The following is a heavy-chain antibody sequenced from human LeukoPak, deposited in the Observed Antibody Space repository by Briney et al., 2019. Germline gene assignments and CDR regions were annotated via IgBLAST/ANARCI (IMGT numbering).Heavy chain of an antibody. V-gene: IGHV3-53*01. CDR1: GLTVSSNC. J-gene: IGHJ3*02. Sequence: GGSLRLSCAASGLTVSSNCMSWVRQAPGKGLEWVSFIYSGGNTYYADSVKGRFTISRDNSKNTLYLQMNSLRAEDTAVYYCAKYLLATPFFGGAFDIWGQGTMVTVSS. CDR2: IYSGGNT. D-gene: IGHD2/OR15-2a*01. CDR3: AKYLLATPFFGGAFDI.